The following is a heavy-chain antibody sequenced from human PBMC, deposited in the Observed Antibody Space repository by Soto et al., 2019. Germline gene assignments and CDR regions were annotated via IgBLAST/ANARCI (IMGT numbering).Heavy chain of an antibody. CDR2: ISAYNGNT. D-gene: IGHD5-12*01. CDR1: GYTFTSYG. CDR3: ARDRGYGGGLSRDLYYYYYGMDV. V-gene: IGHV1-18*01. J-gene: IGHJ6*02. Sequence: ASVKVSCKASGYTFTSYGISWVRQAPGQGLEWMGWISAYNGNTNYAQKLQGRVTMTTDTSTSTAYMELRSLRSDDTAVYYCARDRGYGGGLSRDLYYYYYGMDVWGQGTTVTVSS.